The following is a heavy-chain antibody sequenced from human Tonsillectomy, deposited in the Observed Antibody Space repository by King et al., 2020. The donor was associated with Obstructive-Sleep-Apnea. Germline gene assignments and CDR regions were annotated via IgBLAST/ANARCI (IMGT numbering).Heavy chain of an antibody. CDR3: ARKGPGIAAAGTGFDY. CDR1: GFTVSSNY. Sequence: EQLVQSGGGLVQPGGSLRLSCAASGFTVSSNYMSWVRQAPGKGLEWVSVIYSGGSTYYADSVKGRFTISRDNSKNTLYLQMNSLRAEDTAVYYCARKGPGIAAAGTGFDYWGQGTLVTVSS. CDR2: IYSGGST. J-gene: IGHJ4*02. D-gene: IGHD6-13*01. V-gene: IGHV3-66*01.